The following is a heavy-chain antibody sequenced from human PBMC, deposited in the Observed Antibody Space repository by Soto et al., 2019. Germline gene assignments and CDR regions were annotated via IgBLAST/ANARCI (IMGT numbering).Heavy chain of an antibody. J-gene: IGHJ4*02. CDR1: GFTFSSYG. V-gene: IGHV3-30*18. Sequence: PGGSLRLSCAASGFTFSSYGMHWVRQAPGKGLEWVAVISYDGSNKYYADSVKGRFTISRDNSKNTLYLQMNSLRAEDTAVYYCAKDRYYYDGSGYYDYWGQGTLVTVYS. CDR2: ISYDGSNK. CDR3: AKDRYYYDGSGYYDY. D-gene: IGHD3-22*01.